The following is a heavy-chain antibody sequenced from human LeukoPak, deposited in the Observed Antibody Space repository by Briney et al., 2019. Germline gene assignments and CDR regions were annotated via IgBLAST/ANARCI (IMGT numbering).Heavy chain of an antibody. CDR1: GFTFSSYA. CDR3: ARGSVDY. Sequence: GGSLRLSRAASGFTFSSYAMSWVRQAPGKGLEWVSYINSGGTSISYSDSVRGRFTISRDNAKNSLYLQMNSLRAEDTALYYCARGSVDYWGQGTLVTVSS. V-gene: IGHV3-48*03. J-gene: IGHJ4*02. CDR2: INSGGTSI.